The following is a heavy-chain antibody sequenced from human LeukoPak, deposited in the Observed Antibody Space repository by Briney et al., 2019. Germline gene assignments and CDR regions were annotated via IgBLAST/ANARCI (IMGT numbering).Heavy chain of an antibody. CDR2: IYYSGST. CDR1: GGSISSYY. J-gene: IGHJ5*02. Sequence: PSETLSLTCTVSGGSISSYYWSWIRQPPGKGLEWIGYIYYSGSTNYNPSLKSRVTISVDTSKNQFSLKLSSVTAADTAVYYCAQTYYDFWKVSWFDPWGQGTLVTVSS. CDR3: AQTYYDFWKVSWFDP. V-gene: IGHV4-59*01. D-gene: IGHD3-3*01.